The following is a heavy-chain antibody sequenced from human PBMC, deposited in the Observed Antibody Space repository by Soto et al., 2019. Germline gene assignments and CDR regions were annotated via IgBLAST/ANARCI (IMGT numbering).Heavy chain of an antibody. V-gene: IGHV3-23*01. CDR1: GFTFSSYA. CDR3: AKDPDLDIVVVVTATGWFDP. CDR2: ISGSGGST. Sequence: PGGSLRLSCAASGFTFSSYAMSWVRQAPGKGLEWVSAISGSGGSTYYADSVKGRFTISRDNSKNTLYLQMNSLRAEDTAVYYCAKDPDLDIVVVVTATGWFDPWGQGTLVTVSS. D-gene: IGHD2-15*01. J-gene: IGHJ5*02.